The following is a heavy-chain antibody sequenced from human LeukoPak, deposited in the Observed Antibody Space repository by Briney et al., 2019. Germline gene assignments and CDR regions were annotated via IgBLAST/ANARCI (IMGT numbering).Heavy chain of an antibody. Sequence: LPGGSLRLSCAASGFTFSSYAMSWVRQAPGKGLEWVSAISGSGGSTYYADSVKGRFTISRDNSKNTLYLQMNSLRAEDTAVYYCARARRGGWYTHTYGMDVWGQGTTVTVSS. D-gene: IGHD6-19*01. CDR2: ISGSGGST. V-gene: IGHV3-23*01. CDR3: ARARRGGWYTHTYGMDV. J-gene: IGHJ6*02. CDR1: GFTFSSYA.